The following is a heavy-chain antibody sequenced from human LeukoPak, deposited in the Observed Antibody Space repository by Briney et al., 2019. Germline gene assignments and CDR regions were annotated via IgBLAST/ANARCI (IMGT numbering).Heavy chain of an antibody. Sequence: SETLSLTCTVSGDSISSNHYYWGWIRQPPGKGLEWIGSIYYSGSTYYNPSLKSRVTISVDTSKNQFSLQLSSVTAADTAVYYCARGRSGGSRIDYWGQGTLVTVSS. CDR3: ARGRSGGSRIDY. CDR1: GDSISSNHYY. J-gene: IGHJ4*02. V-gene: IGHV4-39*07. CDR2: IYYSGST. D-gene: IGHD2-15*01.